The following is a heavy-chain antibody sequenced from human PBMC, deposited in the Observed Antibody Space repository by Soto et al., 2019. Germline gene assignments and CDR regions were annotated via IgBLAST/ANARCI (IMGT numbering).Heavy chain of an antibody. CDR1: GGSISSGGYY. J-gene: IGHJ4*02. Sequence: PSETLSLTCTVSGGSISSGGYYWSWIRQPPGKGLQWIGYIHNSGSTTYNPSLKSRVTISIDTSKRQSSLKLTSVTTADTAVYYCARDPVDGYSFFDYWGQGILVTVSS. CDR2: IHNSGST. CDR3: ARDPVDGYSFFDY. V-gene: IGHV4-61*08. D-gene: IGHD2-15*01.